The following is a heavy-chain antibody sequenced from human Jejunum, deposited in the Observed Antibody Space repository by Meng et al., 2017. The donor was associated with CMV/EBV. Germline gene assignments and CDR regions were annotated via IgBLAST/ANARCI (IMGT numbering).Heavy chain of an antibody. CDR1: GFTFSSYA. J-gene: IGHJ6*01. CDR3: AKDRSAYYYYGMDV. V-gene: IGHV3-23*01. Sequence: AASGFTFSSYAMTWVRQAPGKGLEWVSGISESGTYYADSVRGRFTISRENSKYMFYLQMNSLRAEDTAVYYCAKDRSAYYYYGMDVWGQGTTVTVSS. CDR2: ISESGT.